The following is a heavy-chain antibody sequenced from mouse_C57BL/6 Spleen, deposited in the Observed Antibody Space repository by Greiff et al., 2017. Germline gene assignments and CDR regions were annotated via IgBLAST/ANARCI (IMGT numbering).Heavy chain of an antibody. Sequence: EVQGVESGPELVKPGASVKISCKASGYSFTDYNMNWVKQSNGKSLEWIGVINPNYGTTSYNQKFKGKATLTVDQSSSTAYMQLNSLTSEDSAVYYCARGRGTTVVAPYWYFDVWGTGTTVTVSS. CDR2: INPNYGTT. D-gene: IGHD1-1*01. CDR1: GYSFTDYN. V-gene: IGHV1-39*01. CDR3: ARGRGTTVVAPYWYFDV. J-gene: IGHJ1*03.